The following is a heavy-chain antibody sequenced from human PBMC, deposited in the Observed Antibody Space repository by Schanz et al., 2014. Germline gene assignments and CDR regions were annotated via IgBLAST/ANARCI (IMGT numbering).Heavy chain of an antibody. CDR2: ISHNTFYT. J-gene: IGHJ5*02. CDR1: GFTFTDYY. Sequence: QVQLVESGGGLVKPGGSLRLSCAASGFTFTDYYISWIRQAPGMGLEWVSYISHNTFYTDYADSVKGRFTISRDNAKNSVYLQMTTLRAEDTAIYFCARDVYRSGRPFDLWGQGTLVTVSS. CDR3: ARDVYRSGRPFDL. V-gene: IGHV3-11*06. D-gene: IGHD5-18*01.